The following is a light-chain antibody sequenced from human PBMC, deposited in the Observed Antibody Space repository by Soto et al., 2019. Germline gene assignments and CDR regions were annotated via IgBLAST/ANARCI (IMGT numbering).Light chain of an antibody. CDR1: QSISSY. V-gene: IGKV1-39*01. CDR3: QQSYSTPAT. CDR2: AAS. J-gene: IGKJ2*01. Sequence: DIQMTQSPSSLSASVGDRVTITCRASQSISSYLNWYQQKPGKAPNLLIYAASSLQSGVPSRFSGSGSGTDFTLTISSLQPEDFATYYCQQSYSTPATFGKGTKLEIK.